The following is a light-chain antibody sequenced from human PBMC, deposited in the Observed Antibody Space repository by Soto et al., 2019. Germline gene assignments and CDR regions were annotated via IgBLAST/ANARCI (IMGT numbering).Light chain of an antibody. CDR1: SSDVGNYNY. Sequence: QSALTQPPSASGSPGQSVTISCTGTSSDVGNYNYVSWYQQHPGKAPKLVIYEFNKRPSGVPDRFSGSQSDNTASLTVSGLQAEDEADYFCSAYAGSNDFVVFGGGTKLTVL. J-gene: IGLJ2*01. CDR2: EFN. CDR3: SAYAGSNDFVV. V-gene: IGLV2-8*01.